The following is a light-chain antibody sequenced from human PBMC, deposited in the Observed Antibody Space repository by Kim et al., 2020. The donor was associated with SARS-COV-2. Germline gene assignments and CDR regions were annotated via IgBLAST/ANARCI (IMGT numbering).Light chain of an antibody. CDR1: SLRSYY. V-gene: IGLV3-19*01. CDR3: NSRDSNDNVV. CDR2: GKN. J-gene: IGLJ2*01. Sequence: SSELPQDPAVSVALGQTVRITCQGDSLRSYYATWYQQKPGQAPIVVIYGKNNRPSGIPDRFSDSSSGNTASLTITGTQAGDEADYYCNSRDSNDNVVFGG.